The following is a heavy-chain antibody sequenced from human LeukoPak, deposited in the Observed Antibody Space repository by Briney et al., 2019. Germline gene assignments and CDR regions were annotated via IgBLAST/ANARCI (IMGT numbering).Heavy chain of an antibody. CDR2: IKQAGSEK. V-gene: IGHV3-7*01. D-gene: IGHD3-10*01. CDR3: ARARGFFDY. J-gene: IGHJ4*02. Sequence: GGSLRLSCAASGFTFSSYWMSWVRQAPGKGLEWVANIKQAGSEKYYVDSVKGRFTISRDNAENSLYLQMNSLRAEDTAVYYCARARGFFDYWAREPWSPSPQ. CDR1: GFTFSSYW.